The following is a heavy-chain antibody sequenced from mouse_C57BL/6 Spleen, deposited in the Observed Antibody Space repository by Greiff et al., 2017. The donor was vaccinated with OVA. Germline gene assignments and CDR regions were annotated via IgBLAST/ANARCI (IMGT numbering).Heavy chain of an antibody. J-gene: IGHJ3*01. D-gene: IGHD2-10*01. V-gene: IGHV1-52*01. Sequence: VQLQQPGAELVRPGSSVKLSCKASGYTFTSYWMHWVKQRPIQGLEWIGNIDPSGSDTHYNQKFKGKATLTVDKSSSTAYMQLSSLTSEDAAVYDSAIILQGFAYWGQGTLVTVSA. CDR2: IDPSGSDT. CDR1: GYTFTSYW. CDR3: AIILQGFAY.